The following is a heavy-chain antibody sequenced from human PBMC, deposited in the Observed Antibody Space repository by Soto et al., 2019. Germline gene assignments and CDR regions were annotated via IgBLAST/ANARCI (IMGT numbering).Heavy chain of an antibody. J-gene: IGHJ4*02. D-gene: IGHD5-12*01. CDR3: ARDVGYSGYDHYFGY. CDR1: GGPISSGGYY. V-gene: IGHV4-31*03. Sequence: QVQLQESGPGLVKPSQTLSLTCTVSGGPISSGGYYWSWIRQHPGKGLEWIGYIYSGSTYYNPSLKSRVTISVDTSKNQFSLKVSSVTAADTAVYYCARDVGYSGYDHYFGYWGQGTLVTVSS. CDR2: IYSGST.